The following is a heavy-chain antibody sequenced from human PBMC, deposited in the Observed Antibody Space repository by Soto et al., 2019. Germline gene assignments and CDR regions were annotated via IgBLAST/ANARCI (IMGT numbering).Heavy chain of an antibody. CDR1: GGSIITGGYY. J-gene: IGHJ4*02. CDR3: ARAITGTTFNDY. CDR2: IYYRGST. V-gene: IGHV4-31*03. D-gene: IGHD1-7*01. Sequence: QVQLQESGPGLVKPSQTLSLTCTVSGGSIITGGYYWSWLRQHPGKGLEWIGYIYYRGSTYYNPSLKSRVTISVDTYKNQFSLKLSSVTAADTAVYYCARAITGTTFNDYWGQGTLVTVSS.